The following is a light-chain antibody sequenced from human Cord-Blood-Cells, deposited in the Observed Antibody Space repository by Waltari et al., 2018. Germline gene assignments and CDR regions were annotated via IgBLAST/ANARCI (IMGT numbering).Light chain of an antibody. V-gene: IGLV2-14*01. CDR3: SSYTSSSTRV. CDR2: VVS. J-gene: IGLJ2*01. Sequence: QSALTQPASVSGSPGQSITISCTGTSSDVGGYNYVSWYQQHPGNAPKLMIYVVSKRPSGVSNRFSGSKSGNTASLTISGLQAEDEADYYCSSYTSSSTRVFGGGTKLTVL. CDR1: SSDVGGYNY.